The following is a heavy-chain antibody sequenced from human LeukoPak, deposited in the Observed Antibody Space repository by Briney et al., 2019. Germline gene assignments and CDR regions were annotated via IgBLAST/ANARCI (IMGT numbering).Heavy chain of an antibody. V-gene: IGHV3-21*01. CDR2: ISSSSSYI. Sequence: GGSLRLSCAASGFTFSSYSMNWVRQAPGKGLEWVSSISSSSSYIYYADSVKGRFTISRDNAKNSLYLQMNSLRAEDTAVYYCARGASSIAAAGTGLDVWGQGTTVTVSS. J-gene: IGHJ6*02. CDR1: GFTFSSYS. D-gene: IGHD6-13*01. CDR3: ARGASSIAAAGTGLDV.